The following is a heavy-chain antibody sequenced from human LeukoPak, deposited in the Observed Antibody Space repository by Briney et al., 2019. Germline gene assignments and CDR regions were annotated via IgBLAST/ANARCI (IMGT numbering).Heavy chain of an antibody. D-gene: IGHD4-17*01. CDR1: GFTFSSYG. CDR3: ARDGTVRD. Sequence: PGGSLRLSCAASGFTFSSYGVHWVRQAPGKGLEWVSSIGSSSSYIYYADSVKGRFTISRDNAKNSLYLQMNSLRAEDTAVYYCARDGTVRDWGQGTLVTVSS. J-gene: IGHJ4*02. CDR2: IGSSSSYI. V-gene: IGHV3-21*01.